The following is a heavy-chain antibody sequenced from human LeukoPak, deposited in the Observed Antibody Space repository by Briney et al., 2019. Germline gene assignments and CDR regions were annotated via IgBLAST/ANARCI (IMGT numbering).Heavy chain of an antibody. Sequence: ASVKVSCKASGGTFSSYAFNWVRQAPGQGLEWMGGIIPMFGTADHAQKFQGRVTITADESTSTAYMEMSSLRSDDTAVYYCAKSYDSSAPDAFDIWGQGTMVTVSS. CDR1: GGTFSSYA. CDR3: AKSYDSSAPDAFDI. J-gene: IGHJ3*02. D-gene: IGHD3-22*01. V-gene: IGHV1-69*13. CDR2: IIPMFGTA.